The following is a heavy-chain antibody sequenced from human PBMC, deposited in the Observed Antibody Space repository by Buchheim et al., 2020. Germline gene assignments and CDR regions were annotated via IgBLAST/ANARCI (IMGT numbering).Heavy chain of an antibody. V-gene: IGHV3-30*04. J-gene: IGHJ6*02. CDR1: GFTSSSYA. CDR2: ISYDGSNK. Sequence: QVQLVESGGGVVQPGRSLRLSCAASGFTSSSYAMHWVRQAPGKGLEWVAVISYDGSNKYYADSVKGRFTISRDNSKNPLYLQMNSLRAEDTAVYYCARALSRNYYYGMDVWGQGTT. CDR3: ARALSRNYYYGMDV. D-gene: IGHD2-2*01.